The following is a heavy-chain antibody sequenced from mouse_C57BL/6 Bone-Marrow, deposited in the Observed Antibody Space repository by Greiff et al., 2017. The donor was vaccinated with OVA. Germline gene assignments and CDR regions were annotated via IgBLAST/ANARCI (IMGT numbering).Heavy chain of an antibody. D-gene: IGHD2-4*01. CDR3: ARGYDYSSYWYFDV. CDR2: SRNKANDYTT. J-gene: IGHJ1*03. Sequence: EVQGVESGGGLVQSGRSLRLSCATSGFTFSDFYMEWVRQAPGKGLEWIAASRNKANDYTTEYSASVKGRFIVSRDTSQSILYIQMNALRAEDTAIYYCARGYDYSSYWYFDVWGTGTTVTVSS. V-gene: IGHV7-1*01. CDR1: GFTFSDFY.